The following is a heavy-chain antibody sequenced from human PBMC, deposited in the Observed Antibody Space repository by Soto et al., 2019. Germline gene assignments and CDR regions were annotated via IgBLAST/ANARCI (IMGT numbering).Heavy chain of an antibody. Sequence: EVQLVESGGGRVKPGGSLRLSWAASGFTFSSYSMNWVRQAPGKGLERVSSIISSSSNIYYADSVKGRFTISRDNAKNSLYLQMNSLRAEDTAVYYCARAGYCSGGSCYFDYWGQGTLVTVSS. V-gene: IGHV3-21*01. J-gene: IGHJ4*02. CDR2: IISSSSNI. CDR3: ARAGYCSGGSCYFDY. CDR1: GFTFSSYS. D-gene: IGHD2-15*01.